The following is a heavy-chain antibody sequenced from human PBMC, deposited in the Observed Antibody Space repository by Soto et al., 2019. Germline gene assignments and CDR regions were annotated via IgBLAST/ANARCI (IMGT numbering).Heavy chain of an antibody. CDR3: ARGRSITIFGVVIIGFDP. Sequence: ASVKVSCKASGYTFTSYYMHWVRQAPGQGLEWMGIINPSGGSTSYAQKFQGRVTMTRDTSTSTVYMELSSLRSEDTAVYYCARGRSITIFGVVIIGFDPWGQGTLVTVS. J-gene: IGHJ5*02. D-gene: IGHD3-3*01. V-gene: IGHV1-46*01. CDR2: INPSGGST. CDR1: GYTFTSYY.